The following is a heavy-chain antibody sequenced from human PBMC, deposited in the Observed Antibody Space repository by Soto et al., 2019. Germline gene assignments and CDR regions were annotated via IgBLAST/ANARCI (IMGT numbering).Heavy chain of an antibody. CDR1: GFTFSSYA. V-gene: IGHV3-30-3*01. CDR2: LSYDGSNK. D-gene: IGHD1-26*01. CDR3: ARSAAPAWELLLYFGMDV. Sequence: QVQLVESGGGVVQPGRSLRLSCAASGFTFSSYAMHWVRQAPGKGLEWVAVLSYDGSNKYYADSVKGRFTISRDNSKKALYLRRNSLRAEDTVVYYCARSAAPAWELLLYFGMDVWVQVTTVTVSS. J-gene: IGHJ6*02.